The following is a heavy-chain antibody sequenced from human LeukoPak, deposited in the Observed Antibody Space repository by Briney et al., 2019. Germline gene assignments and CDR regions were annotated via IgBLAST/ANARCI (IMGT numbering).Heavy chain of an antibody. Sequence: ASVKVSCKASGYTFTSYDINWVRKATGQGLEWMGWMNPNSGNTGYAQKFQGRVTMTRNTSISTAYMELSSLRSEDTAVYYCARGLYYDSSGYYLVDPWGQGTLVTVSS. V-gene: IGHV1-8*01. J-gene: IGHJ5*02. D-gene: IGHD3-22*01. CDR1: GYTFTSYD. CDR3: ARGLYYDSSGYYLVDP. CDR2: MNPNSGNT.